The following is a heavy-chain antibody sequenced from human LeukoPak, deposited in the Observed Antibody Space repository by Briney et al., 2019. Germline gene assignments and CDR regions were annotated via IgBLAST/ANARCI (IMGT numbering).Heavy chain of an antibody. Sequence: SETLSLTCIVSGGSIGSYYWSWIRQPPGKGLEWIGYIYYSGSTNYNPSLKSRVTISVDTSKNQFSLRLSSVTAADTAVYYCARGVGANAFDIWGQGTMVTVSS. CDR3: ARGVGANAFDI. CDR1: GGSIGSYY. V-gene: IGHV4-59*01. J-gene: IGHJ3*02. D-gene: IGHD1-26*01. CDR2: IYYSGST.